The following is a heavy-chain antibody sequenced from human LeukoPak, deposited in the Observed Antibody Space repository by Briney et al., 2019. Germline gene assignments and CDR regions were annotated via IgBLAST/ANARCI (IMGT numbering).Heavy chain of an antibody. CDR2: INGDGSST. CDR3: ANAYCGGDCYG. J-gene: IGHJ4*02. CDR1: GFTFSSYW. D-gene: IGHD2-21*02. Sequence: GGSLRLSCAASGFTFSSYWMHWVRHAPGKGLVWVSRINGDGSSTTYADSVKGRFTISRENAKNTLYLQMNRLRAEDTAVYYCANAYCGGDCYGWGQGAPVTVSS. V-gene: IGHV3-74*01.